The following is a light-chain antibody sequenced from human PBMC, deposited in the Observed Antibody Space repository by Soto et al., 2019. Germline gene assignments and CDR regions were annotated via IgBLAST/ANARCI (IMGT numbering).Light chain of an antibody. Sequence: DIVMTQSPESLAVTLGERATINCKSSQSLLYNSNNKNYLAWYQHKAGQPPKLLIYWASTRESGVPDRFSGSWSGTDFTLTISSLQAEDVAVYYCQQYYTTPSYTFGQGTKLEIK. CDR3: QQYYTTPSYT. J-gene: IGKJ2*01. CDR1: QSLLYNSNNKNY. V-gene: IGKV4-1*01. CDR2: WAS.